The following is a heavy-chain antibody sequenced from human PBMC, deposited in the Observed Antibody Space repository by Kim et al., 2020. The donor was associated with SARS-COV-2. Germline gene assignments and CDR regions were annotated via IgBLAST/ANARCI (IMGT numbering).Heavy chain of an antibody. J-gene: IGHJ5*02. CDR3: AGRFMRGFDP. CDR2: FESGDGEV. CDR1: GYFLSKMS. V-gene: IGHV1-24*01. D-gene: IGHD3-16*01. Sequence: ASVKVSCKVSGYFLSKMSMHWVRQVPGKGLEWMGTFESGDGEVIYAQKFQGRVTMIEDISTDIAYMELSSLRSEDTAVYYCAGRFMRGFDPWGQGTLVT.